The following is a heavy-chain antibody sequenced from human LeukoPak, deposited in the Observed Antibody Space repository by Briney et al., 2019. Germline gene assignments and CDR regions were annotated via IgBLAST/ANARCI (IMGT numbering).Heavy chain of an antibody. Sequence: APVKVSCKASGYTFTGYYMHWVRQAPGQGLEWMGWINPNSGGTNYAQKFQGRVTMTRDTSISTAYMELSRLRSDDTAVYYCARDVRVAVAGTWSLDYWGQGTLVTVSS. V-gene: IGHV1-2*02. CDR1: GYTFTGYY. D-gene: IGHD6-19*01. J-gene: IGHJ4*02. CDR3: ARDVRVAVAGTWSLDY. CDR2: INPNSGGT.